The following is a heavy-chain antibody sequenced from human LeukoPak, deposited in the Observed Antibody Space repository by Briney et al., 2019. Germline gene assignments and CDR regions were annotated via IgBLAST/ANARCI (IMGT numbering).Heavy chain of an antibody. CDR1: GGSISSYY. Sequence: SETLSLTCTVSGGSISSYYWSWIRQPPGKGLEWIGYIYYTGSTNYNPSLKSRGTISVDTSKNQFSLKLSSVTAADTAVYYCARATQGLRWYRYFDYWGQGTLVTVSS. CDR3: ARATQGLRWYRYFDY. V-gene: IGHV4-59*01. J-gene: IGHJ4*02. CDR2: IYYTGST. D-gene: IGHD4-23*01.